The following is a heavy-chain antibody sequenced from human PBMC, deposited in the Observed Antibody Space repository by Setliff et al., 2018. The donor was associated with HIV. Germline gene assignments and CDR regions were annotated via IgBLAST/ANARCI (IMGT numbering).Heavy chain of an antibody. CDR1: GGSISSYY. V-gene: IGHV4-59*08. Sequence: SETLSLTCTVSGGSISSYYWSWIRQPPGKVLEWIGYIYYSGSTNYNPSLKSRVSISIDTSKSHFSLKVSSVTAADTAVYYCARAGYYYYMDVWGKGTTVTVSS. CDR3: ARAGYYYYMDV. J-gene: IGHJ6*03. CDR2: IYYSGST.